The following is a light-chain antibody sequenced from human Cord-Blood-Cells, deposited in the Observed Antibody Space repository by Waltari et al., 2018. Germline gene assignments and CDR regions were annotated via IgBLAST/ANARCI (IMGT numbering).Light chain of an antibody. CDR2: LGS. CDR3: MQAMQTPIT. V-gene: IGKV2-28*01. CDR1: QSLLHSNGYND. Sequence: DIVMTQSPLSLPVTPGEPASISCRSSQSLLHSNGYNDWDWYLQKPGQSPQLLIYLGSNRASGGPDRFIGSGSGTDFTLKISRVEAEDVRDYYCMQAMQTPITFGQGTRLEI. J-gene: IGKJ5*01.